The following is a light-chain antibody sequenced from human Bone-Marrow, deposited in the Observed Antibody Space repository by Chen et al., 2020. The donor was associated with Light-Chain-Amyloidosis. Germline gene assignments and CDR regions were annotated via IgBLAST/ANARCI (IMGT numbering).Light chain of an antibody. V-gene: IGLV3-25*03. CDR2: RDT. CDR1: DLPTKY. CDR3: EAADSSGTDEVI. Sequence: SYELTQPPSVSVSPGQTARITCSGDDLPTKYAYWYQQKPGQAPVLVIHRDTERPSGISERLSGSSSGTTATLTISGVQAEDEADYHGEAADSSGTDEVIFGGGTKLTVL. J-gene: IGLJ2*01.